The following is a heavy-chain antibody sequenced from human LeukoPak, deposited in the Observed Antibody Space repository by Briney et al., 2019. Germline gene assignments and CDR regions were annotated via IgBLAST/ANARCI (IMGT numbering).Heavy chain of an antibody. CDR1: GFTFSRYA. J-gene: IGHJ3*02. CDR3: AKSFFPGGSSFTSDI. Sequence: GGSLRLSCAASGFTFSRYAMTWVRQAPGKGLEWVSSISDSGVNTYYADSVKGRSTISRDNSKNTLYLQMNSPRAEDTAVYYCAKSFFPGGSSFTSDIGGQGTLVTVSS. V-gene: IGHV3-23*01. CDR2: ISDSGVNT. D-gene: IGHD3-10*01.